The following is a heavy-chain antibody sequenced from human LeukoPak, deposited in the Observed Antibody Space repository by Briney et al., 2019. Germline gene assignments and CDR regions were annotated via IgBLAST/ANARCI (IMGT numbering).Heavy chain of an antibody. CDR1: GFTFTTYA. J-gene: IGHJ4*02. Sequence: GGSLRLSCAASGFTFTTYAMRWVRQAPGKGLEWVSAISGSGGTTYYADSVKGRFTISRDNSKNTLYLQMNSLRAEDTAVYYCARDWTVVVPAGSDSDYWGQGTLVTVSS. CDR2: ISGSGGTT. D-gene: IGHD2-2*01. CDR3: ARDWTVVVPAGSDSDY. V-gene: IGHV3-23*01.